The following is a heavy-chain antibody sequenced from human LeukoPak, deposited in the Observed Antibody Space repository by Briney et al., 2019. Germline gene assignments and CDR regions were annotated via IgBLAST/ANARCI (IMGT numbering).Heavy chain of an antibody. CDR2: ISYDGSNK. J-gene: IGHJ4*02. V-gene: IGHV3-30*18. Sequence: GRSLRLSCAASGFTFSSYGMHWVRQAPGKGLEWVAVISYDGSNKYYADSVKGRFTISRDNSKSTLYLQMNSLRAEDTAVYYWAKDPLHCPKGVCYIFDYGGQETLVTVSS. CDR1: GFTFSSYG. D-gene: IGHD2-8*01. CDR3: AKDPLHCPKGVCYIFDY.